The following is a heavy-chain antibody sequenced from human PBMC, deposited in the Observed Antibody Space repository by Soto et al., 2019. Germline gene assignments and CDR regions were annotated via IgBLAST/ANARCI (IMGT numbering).Heavy chain of an antibody. CDR3: AKARCTTSNCYVPDY. CDR2: ISGSGGSP. D-gene: IGHD2-8*01. J-gene: IGHJ4*02. CDR1: GFSFSTYT. V-gene: IGHV3-23*01. Sequence: PGGSLRLSCAASGFSFSTYTMSWVRRAPGKGLEWVSAISGSGGSPSYADSVQGRFTISRDNSKKTLYLQMNSLRAEDTAVYYCAKARCTTSNCYVPDYWGQGTLVTVSS.